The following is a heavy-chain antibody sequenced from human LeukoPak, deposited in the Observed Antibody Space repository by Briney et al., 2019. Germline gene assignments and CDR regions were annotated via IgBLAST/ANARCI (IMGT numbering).Heavy chain of an antibody. Sequence: TGGSLRLSCVASGFTFSTYAMSWVRQAPGKGLEWVSSISGSGGGTYDADSVKGRFTISRDNSKNTLYLQMNSPRADDTAVYYCAKELSIAAASGALDVWGQGTMVTVSS. CDR1: GFTFSTYA. CDR3: AKELSIAAASGALDV. J-gene: IGHJ3*01. D-gene: IGHD6-13*01. CDR2: ISGSGGGT. V-gene: IGHV3-23*01.